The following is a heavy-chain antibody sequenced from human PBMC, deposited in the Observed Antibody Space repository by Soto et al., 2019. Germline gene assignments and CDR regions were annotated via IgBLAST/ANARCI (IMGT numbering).Heavy chain of an antibody. D-gene: IGHD6-13*01. J-gene: IGHJ6*02. CDR3: ARCSGYSSSWYFDYGMDV. Sequence: GESLKISCKGSGYSFTSYWIGWVRQMPGKGLEWMGIIYPGDSDTRYSPSFQGQVTISADKSISTAYLQWSSLKASDTAMYYCARCSGYSSSWYFDYGMDVWGQGTTVTVSS. CDR2: IYPGDSDT. V-gene: IGHV5-51*01. CDR1: GYSFTSYW.